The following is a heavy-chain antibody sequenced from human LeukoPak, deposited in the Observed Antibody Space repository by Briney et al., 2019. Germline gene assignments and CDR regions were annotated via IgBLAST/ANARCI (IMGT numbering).Heavy chain of an antibody. CDR1: GGSISSYY. CDR2: IYYSGST. Sequence: PSETLSLTCIVSGGSISSYYWRWIGQPPAKGLEWIGYIYYSGSTNYNPSLKIRVTISVDTSKNQFSLKLSSVTAADTAVYYCARCYYYYYYMDVWGKGTTVTVSS. J-gene: IGHJ6*03. D-gene: IGHD2-15*01. V-gene: IGHV4-59*01. CDR3: ARCYYYYYYMDV.